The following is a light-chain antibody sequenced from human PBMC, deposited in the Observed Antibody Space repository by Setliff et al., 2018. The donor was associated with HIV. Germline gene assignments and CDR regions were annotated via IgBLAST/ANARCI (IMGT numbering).Light chain of an antibody. Sequence: DIQLTQSPSFLSASVGDRVTITCRASQDITNYLAWYQQKPGKAPKLLIYTASTLQRGVPSRFSGSGSGTKFTLTISNLQPEDFATYCCQQLNSYPFTVGGGTKVDIK. CDR1: QDITNY. V-gene: IGKV1-9*01. CDR2: TAS. J-gene: IGKJ4*01. CDR3: QQLNSYPFT.